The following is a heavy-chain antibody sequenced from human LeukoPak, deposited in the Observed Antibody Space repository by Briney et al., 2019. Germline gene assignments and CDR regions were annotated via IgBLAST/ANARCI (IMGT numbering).Heavy chain of an antibody. Sequence: GGSLRLSCAASGFNFGSYSMTWVRQAPGKGLEWVSVISADSATTFYADSVKGRFSISRDNSKNTLYVQMNSLRPEDTAVYYCAKSRRGSIEDYMDVWGKGTTVTISS. CDR3: AKSRRGSIEDYMDV. V-gene: IGHV3-23*01. D-gene: IGHD3-10*01. CDR2: ISADSATT. CDR1: GFNFGSYS. J-gene: IGHJ6*03.